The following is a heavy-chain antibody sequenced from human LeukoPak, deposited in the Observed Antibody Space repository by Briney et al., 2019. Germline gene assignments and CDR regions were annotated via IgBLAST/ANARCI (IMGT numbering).Heavy chain of an antibody. CDR3: ARVPSGYTLGFGYYYYMDV. Sequence: PGGSLRLSCAVSGFTFSNYGMTWVRQAPGKGLEWLSYISTSSGTIYYADSVKGRFTISRDNAKSALYLQMNSLTAEDTGVYYCARVPSGYTLGFGYYYYMDVWGNGTTVAVSS. J-gene: IGHJ6*03. V-gene: IGHV3-48*04. CDR2: ISTSSGTI. D-gene: IGHD5-18*01. CDR1: GFTFSNYG.